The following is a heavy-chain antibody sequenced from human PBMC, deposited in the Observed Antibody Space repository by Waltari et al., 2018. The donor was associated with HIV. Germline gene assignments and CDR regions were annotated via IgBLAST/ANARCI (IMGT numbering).Heavy chain of an antibody. CDR2: ISGSGGST. D-gene: IGHD3-22*01. CDR1: GFTFSNYA. V-gene: IGHV3-23*01. Sequence: EVQLLESGGGLVQPGGSLRLSCADYGFTFSNYAMSWVRQAPGKGLEWVSSISGSGGSTYYADSVKGRFTVSRDNSKDTLFLQMNSLRAEDTALYYCAKEGIIVITDAFDIWGQGTMVIVSS. J-gene: IGHJ3*02. CDR3: AKEGIIVITDAFDI.